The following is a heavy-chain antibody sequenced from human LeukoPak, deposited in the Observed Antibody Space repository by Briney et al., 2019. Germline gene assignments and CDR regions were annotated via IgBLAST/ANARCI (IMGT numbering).Heavy chain of an antibody. CDR2: ISGSGGST. V-gene: IGHV3-23*01. Sequence: GGSLRLSCAASGFTFSSYAMSWVRQAPGKGLEWVSAISGSGGSTYYADSVKGRFTISRDNSKNTLYLQMNSLRAEDTAVYYCAKDGYCSSTSCLHDAFDIWGQGTMVTVSS. CDR1: GFTFSSYA. D-gene: IGHD2-2*03. CDR3: AKDGYCSSTSCLHDAFDI. J-gene: IGHJ3*02.